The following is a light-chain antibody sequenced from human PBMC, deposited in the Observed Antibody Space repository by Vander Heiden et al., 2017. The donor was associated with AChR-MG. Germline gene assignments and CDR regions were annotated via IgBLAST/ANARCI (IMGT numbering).Light chain of an antibody. CDR2: GAF. V-gene: IGKV3-15*01. J-gene: IGKJ1*01. CDR3: QQYRIWHAKT. CDR1: QSLGPK. Sequence: IVMTQSPATLSVSPGEKVTLSCRASQSLGPKFAWYQHKPGQAPRLLIYGAFTRATDIPVRFSGSGSGTDFILTLSSLQSEDFATYYCQQYRIWHAKTFGQGTKVEIK.